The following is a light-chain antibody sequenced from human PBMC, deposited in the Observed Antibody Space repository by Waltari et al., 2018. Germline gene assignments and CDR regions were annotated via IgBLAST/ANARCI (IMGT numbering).Light chain of an antibody. V-gene: IGKV1-16*01. CDR1: QYISNY. CDR2: SAS. Sequence: DVQMTQSPFSLSASIGDTVTLTCRASQYISNYFACFQQKPGKAPKSLIYSASSLQSGVPSRFSGSGSGTDFTLTISSLQPEDFATYYCQQYNIYPPAFGPGTRVEIK. J-gene: IGKJ3*01. CDR3: QQYNIYPPA.